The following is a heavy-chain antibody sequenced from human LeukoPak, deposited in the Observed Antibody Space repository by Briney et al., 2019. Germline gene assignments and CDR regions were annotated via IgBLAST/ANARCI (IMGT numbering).Heavy chain of an antibody. D-gene: IGHD6-19*01. V-gene: IGHV4-39*02. CDR3: ARDLLGAGTTGAFDI. Sequence: SETLSLTCTVSGGSISSSSYCWGWIRQPPGKGLEWIGSIYYSGSTYYNPSLKSRVTISVDTSKNQFSLKLSSVTAADTAVYYCARDLLGAGTTGAFDIWGQGTMVTVSS. J-gene: IGHJ3*02. CDR1: GGSISSSSYC. CDR2: IYYSGST.